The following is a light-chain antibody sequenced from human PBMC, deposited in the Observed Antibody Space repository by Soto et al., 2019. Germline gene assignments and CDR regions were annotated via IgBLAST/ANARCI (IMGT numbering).Light chain of an antibody. CDR1: SSDVGGYNY. CDR3: SSYAGSNNLGV. J-gene: IGLJ1*01. Sequence: QSVLTQPPSASGSPGQSVTISCTRTSSDVGGYNYVSWYQQHPGKAPKLMIYEVSKRPSGVPDRFSGSKSGNTASLTVSGLQAEDEADYYCSSYAGSNNLGVFGTGTKVTVL. V-gene: IGLV2-8*01. CDR2: EVS.